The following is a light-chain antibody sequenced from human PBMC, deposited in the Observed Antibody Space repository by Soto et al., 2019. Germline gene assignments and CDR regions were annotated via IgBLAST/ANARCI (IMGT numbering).Light chain of an antibody. CDR1: QSVSRNY. CDR2: EAS. V-gene: IGKV3-20*01. J-gene: IGKJ4*01. CDR3: HQYGSSPLP. Sequence: EIVLTQSPGTLSLSPGERATLSCWASQSVSRNYLAWYQQIPGQAPRLLMYEASSRPAGIPDRFSGSVSGTHFTLTISGLEPEDFAVYYCHQYGSSPLPFGGGTKVDIK.